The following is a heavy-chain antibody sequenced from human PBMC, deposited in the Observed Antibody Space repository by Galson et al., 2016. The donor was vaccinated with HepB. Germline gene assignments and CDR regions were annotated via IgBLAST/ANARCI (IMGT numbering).Heavy chain of an antibody. J-gene: IGHJ6*02. D-gene: IGHD3-3*01. Sequence: SVKVSCKASGYTFTGYYMHWVRQAPGQGLEWMGWMNPNSGNTGYAQKFQGRVTMTRNTSISTAYMELSSLRSEDTAVYYCARRSFGVVSYGMDVWGQGTTVTVSS. V-gene: IGHV1-8*02. CDR2: MNPNSGNT. CDR3: ARRSFGVVSYGMDV. CDR1: GYTFTGYY.